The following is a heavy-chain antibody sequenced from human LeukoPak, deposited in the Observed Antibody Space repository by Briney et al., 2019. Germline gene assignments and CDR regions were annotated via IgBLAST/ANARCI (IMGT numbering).Heavy chain of an antibody. D-gene: IGHD3-16*01. CDR1: GYTFTSYY. V-gene: IGHV1-46*01. Sequence: GASVKVSCKASGYTFTSYYMHWVRQAPGQGLEWMGIINPSGGSTSYAQKFQGRVTMTRDTSISTAYMELSRLRSDDTAVYYCVRAPRPGGPNDAFDIWGQGTMVTVSS. CDR3: VRAPRPGGPNDAFDI. J-gene: IGHJ3*02. CDR2: INPSGGST.